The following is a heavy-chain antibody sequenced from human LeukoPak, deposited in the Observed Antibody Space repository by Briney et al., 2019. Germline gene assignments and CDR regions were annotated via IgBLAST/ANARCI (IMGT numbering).Heavy chain of an antibody. D-gene: IGHD5-18*01. CDR1: GVSISSGDYY. V-gene: IGHV4-30-4*01. CDR3: ARVAGYSEPANWFDP. CDR2: IYYSGST. J-gene: IGHJ5*02. Sequence: SETLSLTCTASGVSISSGDYYWSWIRQPPGKGLEWIGYIYYSGSTYYNPSLKSRVTISVDTSKNQFSLKLSSVTAADTAVYYCARVAGYSEPANWFDPWGQGTLVTVSS.